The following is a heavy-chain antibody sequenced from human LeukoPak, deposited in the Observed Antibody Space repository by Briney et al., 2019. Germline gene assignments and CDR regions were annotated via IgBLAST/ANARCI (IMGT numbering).Heavy chain of an antibody. CDR1: GGSISSGSYY. J-gene: IGHJ5*02. Sequence: SQTLSLTCTVSGGSISSGSYYWRWLRQPAGKGLEWIGRIYTSGSTNYNPSLKSRVTISVDTSKNQFSLKLSSVTAADTAVYYCARDRPGYDILTGYFQEVDWFDPWGQGTLVTVSS. D-gene: IGHD3-9*01. V-gene: IGHV4-61*02. CDR3: ARDRPGYDILTGYFQEVDWFDP. CDR2: IYTSGST.